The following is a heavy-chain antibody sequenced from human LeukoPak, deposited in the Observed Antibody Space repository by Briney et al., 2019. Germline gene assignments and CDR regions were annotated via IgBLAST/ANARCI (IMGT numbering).Heavy chain of an antibody. D-gene: IGHD1-14*01. CDR1: GFTFSSYT. Sequence: QTGGSLRLSCAASGFTFSSYTMNWVRQAPGKGLEWVSGISGGGGSTYYTDSVKGRFTISRDNSTNTLYLQMNSLRADDTAVYYCAKHLGIWDAFDLWGQGTMVTVSS. CDR2: ISGGGGST. V-gene: IGHV3-23*01. CDR3: AKHLGIWDAFDL. J-gene: IGHJ3*01.